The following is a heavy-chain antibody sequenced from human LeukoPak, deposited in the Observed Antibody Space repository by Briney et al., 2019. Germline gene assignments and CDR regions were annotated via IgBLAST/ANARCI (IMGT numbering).Heavy chain of an antibody. D-gene: IGHD3-3*01. CDR1: GFTFSSYA. V-gene: IGHV3-23*01. J-gene: IGHJ6*02. CDR2: ISGSGGST. CDR3: AKIPYYDFWSGDYYYGMDV. Sequence: PGGSLRLSCAASGFTFSSYAMSWVRQAPGKGLEWVSAISGSGGSTYYADSVKGRFTISRDNSKNTLYLQMNSLRAEDTAVYYCAKIPYYDFWSGDYYYGMDVWGQGTTVTVSS.